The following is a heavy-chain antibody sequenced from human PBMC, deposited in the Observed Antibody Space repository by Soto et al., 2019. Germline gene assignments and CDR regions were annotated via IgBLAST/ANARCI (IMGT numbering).Heavy chain of an antibody. J-gene: IGHJ6*02. Sequence: XETLSLTCTVSGCSVSSGSYYWSWIRQPPGKGLEWIGYIYYSGSANYNPSLKSRVTISVDTSKNQFSLKLSSVTAADTAVYYCARDRGGGPHYYGMDVWGQGTTVTVSS. CDR1: GCSVSSGSYY. CDR3: ARDRGGGPHYYGMDV. CDR2: IYYSGSA. V-gene: IGHV4-61*01. D-gene: IGHD3-10*01.